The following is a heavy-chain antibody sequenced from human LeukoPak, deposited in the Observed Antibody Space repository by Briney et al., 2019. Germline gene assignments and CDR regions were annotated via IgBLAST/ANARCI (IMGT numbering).Heavy chain of an antibody. J-gene: IGHJ5*02. CDR2: IYYSGST. Sequence: SETLSLTCTVSGGSISSYYWSWIRQPPGKGLEWIGCIYYSGSTNYNPSLKSRVTISVDTSKNQFSLKLSSVTAADTAVYYCARASPDMITFGGVIEWFDPWGQGTLVTVSS. V-gene: IGHV4-59*01. CDR1: GGSISSYY. CDR3: ARASPDMITFGGVIEWFDP. D-gene: IGHD3-16*02.